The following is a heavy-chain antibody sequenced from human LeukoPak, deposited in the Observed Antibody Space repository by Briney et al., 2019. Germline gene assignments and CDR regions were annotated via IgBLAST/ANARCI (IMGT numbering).Heavy chain of an antibody. CDR2: ISAYNGNT. V-gene: IGHV1-18*01. D-gene: IGHD2-2*01. CDR3: ARFFGDCSSTSCYVLDYYYGMDV. Sequence: GASVKVSCEASGYTFTSYGISWVRQAPGQGLEWMGWISAYNGNTNYAQKLQGRVTMTTDTSTSTAYMELRSLRSDDTAVYYCARFFGDCSSTSCYVLDYYYGMDVWGQGTTVTVSS. CDR1: GYTFTSYG. J-gene: IGHJ6*02.